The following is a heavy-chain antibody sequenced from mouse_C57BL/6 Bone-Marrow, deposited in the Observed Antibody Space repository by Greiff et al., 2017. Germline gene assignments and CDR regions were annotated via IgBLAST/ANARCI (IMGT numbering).Heavy chain of an antibody. CDR2: IDPSDSYT. V-gene: IGHV1-69*01. Sequence: QVQLQQPGAELVMPGASVKLSCKASGYTFTSYWMHWVKQRPGQGLEWIGEIDPSDSYTNYNQKFKGKSTLTVDKSSSTAYMQLSSLTSEDSAVYYGAMGLRVDYWGQGTTLTVSS. CDR1: GYTFTSYW. CDR3: AMGLRVDY. J-gene: IGHJ2*01. D-gene: IGHD2-4*01.